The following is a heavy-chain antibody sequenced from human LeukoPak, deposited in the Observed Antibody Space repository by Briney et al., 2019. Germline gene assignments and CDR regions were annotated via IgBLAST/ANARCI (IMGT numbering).Heavy chain of an antibody. D-gene: IGHD2-2*01. CDR1: GFTVSSNY. CDR3: ARDRLCSSTSCYYAFDI. CDR2: IYSGGST. Sequence: PGGSLRLSCAASGFTVSSNYMSWVRQAPGKGLEWVSVIYSGGSTYYADSVKGRFTISRDNSKNTLYLQMNSLRAEDTAVYYCARDRLCSSTSCYYAFDIWGQGTMVTVSS. V-gene: IGHV3-53*01. J-gene: IGHJ3*02.